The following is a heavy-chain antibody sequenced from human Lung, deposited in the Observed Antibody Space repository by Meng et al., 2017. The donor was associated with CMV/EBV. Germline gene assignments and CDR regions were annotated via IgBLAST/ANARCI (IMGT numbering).Heavy chain of an antibody. Sequence: QVRLVQAGSELKQPGDSVKVSCRPSVYTFTSYAINWVRQAPGQGPDWMGWIDPNTGNPTYDQGFTGRFVFSLDTSVSTAYLQINSLRADDTAVYYCARDSPLDGYSLLDYWGQGTLVTVSS. V-gene: IGHV7-4-1*02. D-gene: IGHD5-24*01. CDR1: VYTFTSYA. CDR3: ARDSPLDGYSLLDY. J-gene: IGHJ4*02. CDR2: IDPNTGNP.